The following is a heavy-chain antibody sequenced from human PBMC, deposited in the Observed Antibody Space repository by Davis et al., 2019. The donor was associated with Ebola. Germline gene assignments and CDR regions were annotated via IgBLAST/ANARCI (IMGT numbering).Heavy chain of an antibody. CDR2: ISSDGGIT. Sequence: PGGSLRLSCAASGFTFSRYWMHWVRQPPGKALVYGSRISSDGGITSYAVSVKGRFTISRDNAKSTLYLQMNSLTAEDTAVYYCVRTTYGAPEYWGQGTLVTVSS. V-gene: IGHV3-74*01. CDR1: GFTFSRYW. D-gene: IGHD4-17*01. CDR3: VRTTYGAPEY. J-gene: IGHJ4*02.